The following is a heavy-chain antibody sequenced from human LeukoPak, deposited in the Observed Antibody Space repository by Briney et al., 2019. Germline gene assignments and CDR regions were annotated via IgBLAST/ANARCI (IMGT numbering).Heavy chain of an antibody. CDR3: ARGRAGYYDFWSGIFDY. V-gene: IGHV1-8*03. CDR2: MNPNSGNT. D-gene: IGHD3-3*01. Sequence: ASVKVSCKASGGTFSSYAINWVRQATGQGLEWMGWMNPNSGNTGYAQKFQGRVTITRNTSISTAYMELSSLRSEDTAVYYCARGRAGYYDFWSGIFDYWGQGTLVTVSS. CDR1: GGTFSSYA. J-gene: IGHJ4*02.